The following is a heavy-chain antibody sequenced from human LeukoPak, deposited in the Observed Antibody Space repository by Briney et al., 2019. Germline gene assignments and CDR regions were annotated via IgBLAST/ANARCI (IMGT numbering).Heavy chain of an antibody. CDR1: GDSISSGSYY. CDR3: AGDLGGSYSSETWFDP. Sequence: SETLSLTCTLSGDSISSGSYYWSWIRQPAGEGLEWIGRIYSSGRTHYSPSLKSRVAISVDTSKNRFSLRLSSVTAADTAVYYCAGDLGGSYSSETWFDPWGQGTLVTVSS. CDR2: IYSSGRT. V-gene: IGHV4-61*02. D-gene: IGHD1-26*01. J-gene: IGHJ5*02.